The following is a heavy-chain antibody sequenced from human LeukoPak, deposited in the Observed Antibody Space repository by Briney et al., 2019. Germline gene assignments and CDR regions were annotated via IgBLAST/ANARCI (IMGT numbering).Heavy chain of an antibody. CDR3: AKGYYYDSSGYPSFDY. D-gene: IGHD3-22*01. CDR2: ISGSGGST. Sequence: GGSLRLSCAASGFTVSSNSMSWVRQAPGKGLEWVSAISGSGGSTYYADSVKGRFTISRDNSKNTLYLQMNSLRAEDTAVYYCAKGYYYDSSGYPSFDYWGQGTLVTVSS. V-gene: IGHV3-23*01. J-gene: IGHJ4*02. CDR1: GFTVSSNS.